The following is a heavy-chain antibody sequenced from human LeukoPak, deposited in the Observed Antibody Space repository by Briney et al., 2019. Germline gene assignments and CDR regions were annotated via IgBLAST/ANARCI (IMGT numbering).Heavy chain of an antibody. CDR3: AFQGEGGYYSSIDY. Sequence: GRSLRLSCAASGGTFSSYAMHWVRQAPGKGLEWVAVISYEGSNKYYADSVKGRFTISRDNSKNTLYLQMNSLRAEDTALYYCAFQGEGGYYSSIDYWGQGTLVTVSS. D-gene: IGHD3-22*01. V-gene: IGHV3-30-3*01. J-gene: IGHJ4*02. CDR1: GGTFSSYA. CDR2: ISYEGSNK.